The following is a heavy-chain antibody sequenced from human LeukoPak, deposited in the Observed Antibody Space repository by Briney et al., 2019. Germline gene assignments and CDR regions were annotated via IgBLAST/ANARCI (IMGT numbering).Heavy chain of an antibody. V-gene: IGHV1-2*02. D-gene: IGHD1/OR15-1a*01. CDR2: INPNSGGT. CDR1: GDNFSSYV. J-gene: IGHJ3*02. Sequence: GSSVKVSCKASGDNFSSYVITWVRQAPGQGLEWMGRINPNSGGTNYAQKFQGRVTMTRDTSISTAYMELSRLRSDDTAVYYCARRLTGTYAFDIWGQGTMVTVSS. CDR3: ARRLTGTYAFDI.